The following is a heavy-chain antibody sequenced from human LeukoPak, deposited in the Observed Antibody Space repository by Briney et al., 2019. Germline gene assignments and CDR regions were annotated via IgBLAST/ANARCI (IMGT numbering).Heavy chain of an antibody. Sequence: GGSLRLSCAASGFTFSSYAMHWVRQAPGRGLEYVSAISSNGGSTYYANSVKGRFTISRDNSKNTLYLQMGSLRAEDMAVYYCARGRRDGYNYAFDIWGQGTMVTVSS. CDR2: ISSNGGST. CDR3: ARGRRDGYNYAFDI. CDR1: GFTFSSYA. J-gene: IGHJ3*02. D-gene: IGHD5-24*01. V-gene: IGHV3-64*01.